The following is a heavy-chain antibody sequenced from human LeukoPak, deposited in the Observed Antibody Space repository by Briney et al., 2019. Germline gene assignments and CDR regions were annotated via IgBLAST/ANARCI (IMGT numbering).Heavy chain of an antibody. CDR2: ISSSSTYI. Sequence: GGSLRLSCAASGFVFSSYAMNWVRQAPGKGLEWVSSISSSSTYIYYADSVNGRFTISRDNAKNSLYLQMNSLRAEDTAVYYCARDTAYCGGDCSTDTFDIWGQGTVVTVSS. CDR3: ARDTAYCGGDCSTDTFDI. J-gene: IGHJ3*02. CDR1: GFVFSSYA. D-gene: IGHD2-21*02. V-gene: IGHV3-21*01.